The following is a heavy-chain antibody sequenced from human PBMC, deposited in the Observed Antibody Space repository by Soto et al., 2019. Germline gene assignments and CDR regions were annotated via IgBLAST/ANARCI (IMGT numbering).Heavy chain of an antibody. V-gene: IGHV4-31*03. D-gene: IGHD6-19*01. J-gene: IGHJ4*02. CDR2: IYYSGST. Sequence: SETLSLTCTVSGGSISSGGYYWSWIRQHPGKGLEWIGYIYYSGSTYYNPSLKSRVTISVDTSKNQFSLKLSSVTAADTAVYYCARSPSMNPIAVAGGFDYWGQGTLVTVSS. CDR1: GGSISSGGYY. CDR3: ARSPSMNPIAVAGGFDY.